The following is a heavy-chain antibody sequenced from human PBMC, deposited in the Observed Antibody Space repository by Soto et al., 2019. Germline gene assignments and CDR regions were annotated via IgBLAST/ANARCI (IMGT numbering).Heavy chain of an antibody. CDR1: GYTFTDFF. J-gene: IGHJ5*02. CDR3: ARVTLKAGNWFDP. CDR2: INPKSRGT. V-gene: IGHV1-2*02. Sequence: ASVKVSCKASGYTFTDFFIHWVRQAPGQGFEWMGWINPKSRGTNYAQKFQGRVTMTRDTSNGTAYMELRDLRSDDTAVYYCARVTLKAGNWFDPWGQGTLVTVSS.